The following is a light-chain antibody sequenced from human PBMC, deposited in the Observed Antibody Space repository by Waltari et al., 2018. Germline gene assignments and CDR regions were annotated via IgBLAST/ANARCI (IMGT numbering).Light chain of an antibody. V-gene: IGKV2-28*01. Sequence: DIVMTQSPLSLPVTPGEPASIPCRPSQSLLAPSGYNYVNWYLQKPGQSPQLLIYLGSNRASGVPDRFSGSGSGTDFTLTISSLQAEDVALYFCQQYYSVPYTFGQGTKLEIK. CDR2: LGS. CDR3: QQYYSVPYT. CDR1: QSLLAPSGYNY. J-gene: IGKJ2*01.